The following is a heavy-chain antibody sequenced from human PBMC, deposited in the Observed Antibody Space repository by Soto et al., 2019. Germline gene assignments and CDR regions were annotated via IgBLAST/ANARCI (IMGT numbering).Heavy chain of an antibody. J-gene: IGHJ5*02. D-gene: IGHD3-16*01. CDR3: ARGGGVPALGDP. CDR2: ISTSGNT. V-gene: IGHV4-4*07. Sequence: SGTLSITCRVSGVSMRTSYWTLIRQSAGKGLEWIGRISTSGNTNYNPSLNSRLTMSVDTSKNQVSLKLTSVTAADTAVYYCARGGGVPALGDPWGQGTLVTVSS. CDR1: GVSMRTSY.